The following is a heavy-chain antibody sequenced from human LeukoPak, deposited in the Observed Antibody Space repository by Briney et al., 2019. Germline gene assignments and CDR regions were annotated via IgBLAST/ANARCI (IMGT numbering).Heavy chain of an antibody. Sequence: GGSLRLSCAASGFTFDDYAMHWVRQAPGKGLEWVSGISWNSGSIGYADSVKGRFTISRDNAKNSLYLQMNSLRAEDTAVYYCARDGLRYSINWFDPWGQGTLVTVSS. CDR2: ISWNSGSI. D-gene: IGHD3-9*01. J-gene: IGHJ5*02. CDR3: ARDGLRYSINWFDP. CDR1: GFTFDDYA. V-gene: IGHV3-9*01.